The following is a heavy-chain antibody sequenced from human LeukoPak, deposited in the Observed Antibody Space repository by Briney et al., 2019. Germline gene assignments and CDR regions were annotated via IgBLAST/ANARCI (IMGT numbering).Heavy chain of an antibody. CDR3: AREVAAAVYYYYGMDV. D-gene: IGHD6-13*01. J-gene: IGHJ6*02. CDR2: ISYDGSNK. V-gene: IGHV3-30-3*01. Sequence: PGRSLRLSCAASGFTFSSYAMHWVRQAPGKGLEWVAVISYDGSNKYYADSVKGRFTISRDNSKNTLYLQMNSLRAGDTAVYYCAREVAAAVYYYYGMDVWGQGTTVTVSS. CDR1: GFTFSSYA.